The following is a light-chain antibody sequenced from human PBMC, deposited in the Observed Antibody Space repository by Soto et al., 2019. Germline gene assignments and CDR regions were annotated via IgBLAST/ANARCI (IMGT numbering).Light chain of an antibody. Sequence: EVVLTQSPATLSLSPGDRATLSCRASQSVFGYLAWYQHKPGQAPRLLIYDAYKRATGVPARFSGSGSEIDFTLIISSLEPEDFAVYYCQQRSDSPPLTFGGGTKVEIK. J-gene: IGKJ4*01. V-gene: IGKV3-11*01. CDR2: DAY. CDR3: QQRSDSPPLT. CDR1: QSVFGY.